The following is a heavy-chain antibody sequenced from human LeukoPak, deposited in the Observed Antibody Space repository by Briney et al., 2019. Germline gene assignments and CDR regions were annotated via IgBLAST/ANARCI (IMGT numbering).Heavy chain of an antibody. CDR1: GDSISTYH. CDR2: MQSTGNS. CDR3: ARDKRHSYGRYFDH. J-gene: IGHJ4*02. V-gene: IGHV4-59*01. D-gene: IGHD5-18*01. Sequence: SETLSLTCNVSGDSISTYHWNWIRKAPGRGLEWIGYMQSTGNSNYNPSLKSRVSMSVDTSKNRIVLNLSSVTAADTAVYYCARDKRHSYGRYFDHWGQGLLVTVSS.